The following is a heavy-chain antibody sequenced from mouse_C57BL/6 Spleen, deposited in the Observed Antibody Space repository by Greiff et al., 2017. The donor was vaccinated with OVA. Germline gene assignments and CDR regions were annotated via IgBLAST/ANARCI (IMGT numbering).Heavy chain of an antibody. CDR3: ARDSRD. CDR1: GYTFTDYY. CDR2: IYPGSGNT. J-gene: IGHJ2*01. V-gene: IGHV1-76*01. Sequence: VKLQESGAELVRPGASVKLSCKASGYTFTDYYINWVKQRPGQGLEWIARIYPGSGNTYYNEKFKGKATLTAEKSSSTAYMQLSSLTSEDSAVYFCARDSRDWGQGTTLTVSS.